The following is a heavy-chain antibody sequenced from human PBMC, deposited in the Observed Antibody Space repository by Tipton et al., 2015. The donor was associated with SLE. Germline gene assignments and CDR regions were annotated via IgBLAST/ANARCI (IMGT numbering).Heavy chain of an antibody. CDR2: IHSSGST. Sequence: LRLSCTVSGDSISTYYWSWVRQPPGKGLEWIGFIHSSGSTKYNPSLTSRITISLDTSKNHFSLKLISVTAADTAVYYCAREFLNPVTTVHYYFDLWGRGTLVTVSS. CDR3: AREFLNPVTTVHYYFDL. D-gene: IGHD4-11*01. CDR1: GDSISTYY. V-gene: IGHV4-59*12. J-gene: IGHJ2*01.